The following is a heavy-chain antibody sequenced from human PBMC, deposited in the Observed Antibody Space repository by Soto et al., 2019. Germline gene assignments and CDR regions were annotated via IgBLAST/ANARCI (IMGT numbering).Heavy chain of an antibody. CDR3: VKDRVPGAYGNYYGMDV. CDR2: ISYDGSDK. CDR1: GFTFNNSG. J-gene: IGHJ6*02. V-gene: IGHV3-30*18. D-gene: IGHD5-12*01. Sequence: GGSLRLSCRVSGFTFNNSGMHWVRQAPGKGLEWMAVISYDGSDKYYADSVKGRVIISRDNTKNTWNLEMNSLRAEDTAIYYCVKDRVPGAYGNYYGMDVWGQGTTVTVSS.